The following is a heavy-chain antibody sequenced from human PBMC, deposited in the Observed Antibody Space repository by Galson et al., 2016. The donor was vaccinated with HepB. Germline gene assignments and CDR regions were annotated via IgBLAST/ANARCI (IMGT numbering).Heavy chain of an antibody. V-gene: IGHV4-59*01. CDR2: IYYSGST. CDR1: GGSISSYY. D-gene: IGHD4-23*01. CDR3: ARALYGGNVR. Sequence: SETLSLTCTVSGGSISSYYWSWTRQPPGKGLEWIGYIYYSGSTNYNPSLKSRVTISVDTSKNQFFLKLSSVTAADTAVYYCARALYGGNVRWGQGTLVTVSS. J-gene: IGHJ4*02.